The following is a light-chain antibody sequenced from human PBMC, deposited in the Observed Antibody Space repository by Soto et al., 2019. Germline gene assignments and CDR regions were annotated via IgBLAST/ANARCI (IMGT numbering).Light chain of an antibody. CDR2: DVT. CDR1: SSDIGAFHY. J-gene: IGLJ3*02. Sequence: QSVLTQPRSVSGSPGQSVTVSCTAASSDIGAFHYVSWYQQHPGKAPRNLIYDVTKRPSGVPDRFSGSKSGSTASLTISGVQAEDEADYYCCSCAAISPHVLFGGGTKVTVL. CDR3: CSCAAISPHVL. V-gene: IGLV2-11*01.